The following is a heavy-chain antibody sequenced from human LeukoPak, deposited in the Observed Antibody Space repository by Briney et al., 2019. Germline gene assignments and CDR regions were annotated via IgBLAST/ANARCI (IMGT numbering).Heavy chain of an antibody. J-gene: IGHJ4*02. CDR2: ISGSGDKT. V-gene: IGHV3-23*01. CDR3: VKERPGKAYADY. CDR1: GFTFSSCA. D-gene: IGHD1-26*01. Sequence: AGGSLRLSCAASGFTFSSCAMSWVRQAPGKGLEWVSAISGSGDKTYYADSVKGRFTISRDNSRFTVHLQMNSLRGEDTAVYYCVKERPGKAYADYWGQGTPVTVSS.